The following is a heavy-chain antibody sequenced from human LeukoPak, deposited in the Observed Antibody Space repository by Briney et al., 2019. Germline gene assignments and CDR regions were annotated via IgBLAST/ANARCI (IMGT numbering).Heavy chain of an antibody. J-gene: IGHJ4*02. Sequence: ASVKVSCKASGYTFTGYYMHWVRQAPGQRLEWMGWINPNSGGTNYAQKFQGRVTMTRDTSISTAYMELSRLRSDDTAVYYCARVVGATFPYFDYWGQGTLVTVSS. CDR2: INPNSGGT. D-gene: IGHD1-26*01. CDR1: GYTFTGYY. CDR3: ARVVGATFPYFDY. V-gene: IGHV1-2*02.